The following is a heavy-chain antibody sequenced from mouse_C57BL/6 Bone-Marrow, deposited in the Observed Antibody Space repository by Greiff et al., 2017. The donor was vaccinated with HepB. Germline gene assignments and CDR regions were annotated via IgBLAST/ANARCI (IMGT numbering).Heavy chain of an antibody. J-gene: IGHJ1*03. CDR2: IRNKANGYTT. Sequence: EVQRVESGGGLVQPGGSLSLSCAASGFTFTDYYMSWVRQPPGKALEWLGFIRNKANGYTTEYSASVKGRFTISRDNSQSILYLQMHALRAEDSATYYCARSYYYGSSYWYFDVWGTGTTVTVSS. D-gene: IGHD1-1*01. V-gene: IGHV7-3*01. CDR3: ARSYYYGSSYWYFDV. CDR1: GFTFTDYY.